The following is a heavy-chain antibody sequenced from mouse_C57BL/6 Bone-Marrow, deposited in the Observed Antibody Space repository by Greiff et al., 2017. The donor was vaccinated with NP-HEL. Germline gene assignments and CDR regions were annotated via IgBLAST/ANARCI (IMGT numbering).Heavy chain of an antibody. CDR2: IFPGSGSP. D-gene: IGHD1-1*01. V-gene: IGHV1-75*01. Sequence: QVQLQQSGPELVKPGASVKISCKASGYTFTDYYINWVKQRPGQGLEWIGWIFPGSGSPYYNEKFKGKATLTVDKSSSTAYMLLSSLASEDSAVYFCARGGYYYGSSHWYFDVWGTGTTVTVSS. J-gene: IGHJ1*03. CDR3: ARGGYYYGSSHWYFDV. CDR1: GYTFTDYY.